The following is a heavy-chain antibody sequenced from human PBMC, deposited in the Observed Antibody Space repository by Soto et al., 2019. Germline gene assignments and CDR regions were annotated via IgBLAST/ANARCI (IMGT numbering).Heavy chain of an antibody. D-gene: IGHD4-17*01. CDR2: IYYSGST. CDR1: GGSVSSGSYY. CDR3: AREPTVTYTAYFDY. Sequence: QVQLQESGPGLVKPSETLSLTCTVSGGSVSSGSYYWSWIRQPPGKGLEWIGYIYYSGSTNYNPSLKSRVTISVDTSKHQFSLKLSSVTAADTAVYYCAREPTVTYTAYFDYWGQGTLVTVSS. J-gene: IGHJ4*02. V-gene: IGHV4-61*01.